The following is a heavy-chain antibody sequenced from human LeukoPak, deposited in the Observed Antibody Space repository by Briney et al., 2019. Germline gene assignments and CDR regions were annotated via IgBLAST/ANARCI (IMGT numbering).Heavy chain of an antibody. D-gene: IGHD3-10*01. CDR1: ANTLTGYY. CDR3: ARDLSITMVRAPFY. V-gene: IGHV1-2*02. CDR2: INPKSGGT. J-gene: IGHJ4*02. Sequence: ASVKVSCKASANTLTGYYMHWVRQAPGQGLEGMGWINPKSGGTTDAQKFQGRGIMTRDTSISTAFMELSRLRSDDTAVYYCARDLSITMVRAPFYWGPGTPVTVSS.